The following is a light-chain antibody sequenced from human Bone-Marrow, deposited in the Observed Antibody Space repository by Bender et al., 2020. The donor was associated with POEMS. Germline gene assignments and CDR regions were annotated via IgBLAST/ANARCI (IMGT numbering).Light chain of an antibody. V-gene: IGLV3-21*02. CDR1: NIGTKS. Sequence: SYVLTQPPSVSVAPGQTARITCGGNNIGTKSLHWYQQKPGQAPVLVVFDDSERPSGIPERFAGSNSGNSATLTITETQAMDEAYYYCLVCDSCTELLFGGGTKLTVL. J-gene: IGLJ2*01. CDR2: DDS. CDR3: LVCDSCTELL.